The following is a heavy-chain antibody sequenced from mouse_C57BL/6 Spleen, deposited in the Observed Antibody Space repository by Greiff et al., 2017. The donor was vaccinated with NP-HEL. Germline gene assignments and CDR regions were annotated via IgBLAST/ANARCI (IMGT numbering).Heavy chain of an antibody. D-gene: IGHD1-1*01. CDR1: GYTFTDYY. CDR2: INPNNGGT. V-gene: IGHV1-26*01. CDR3: ARLYYYGSSDYFDD. J-gene: IGHJ2*01. Sequence: VQLQQSGPELVKPGASVKISCKASGYTFTDYYMNWVKQSHGKSLEWIGDINPNNGGTSYNQKFKGKATLTVDKSSSTAYMELRSLTSEDSAVYYCARLYYYGSSDYFDDWGQGTTLTVSS.